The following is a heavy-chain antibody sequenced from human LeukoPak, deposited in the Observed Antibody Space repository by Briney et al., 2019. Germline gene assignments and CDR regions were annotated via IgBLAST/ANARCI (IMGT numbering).Heavy chain of an antibody. J-gene: IGHJ4*02. Sequence: PSETLSLTCTVSGGSISSYYWSWIRQPPGKGLEWIGYIYYSGSTNYNPSLKSRVTIPVDTSKNQFSLKLSSVTAADTAVYYCAREGEGVDYWGQGTLVTVSS. D-gene: IGHD1-26*01. V-gene: IGHV4-59*01. CDR2: IYYSGST. CDR3: AREGEGVDY. CDR1: GGSISSYY.